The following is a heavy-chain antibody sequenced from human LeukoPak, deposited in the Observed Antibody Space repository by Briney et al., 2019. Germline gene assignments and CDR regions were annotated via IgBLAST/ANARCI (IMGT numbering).Heavy chain of an antibody. CDR3: ARDYGGKFDY. CDR2: ISYSGNT. D-gene: IGHD4-23*01. CDR1: RGSISSFY. J-gene: IGHJ4*02. Sequence: PLETLSLTCTVSRGSISSFYWSWIRQPPGKGLEWIGYISYSGNTKYDPSLKSRVTISVDTSKNQFSLKLSCVTAADTAVYYCARDYGGKFDYWGQGTLVTVSS. V-gene: IGHV4-59*01.